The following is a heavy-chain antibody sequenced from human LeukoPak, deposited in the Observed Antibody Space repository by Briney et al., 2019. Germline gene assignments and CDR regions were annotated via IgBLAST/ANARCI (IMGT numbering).Heavy chain of an antibody. Sequence: GGSLRLSCAASGFTFSGYGMHWVRQAPGKGLEWVAVIWYDGSNKYYADSVKGRFTISRDNSKNTLYLQMNSRRAEDTAVYYCATAAGVDYWGQGTLVTVSS. J-gene: IGHJ4*02. CDR2: IWYDGSNK. CDR1: GFTFSGYG. CDR3: ATAAGVDY. V-gene: IGHV3-33*01. D-gene: IGHD6-13*01.